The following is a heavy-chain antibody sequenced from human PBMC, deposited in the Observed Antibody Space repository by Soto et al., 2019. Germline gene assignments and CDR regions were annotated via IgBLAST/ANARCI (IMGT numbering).Heavy chain of an antibody. Sequence: GGSLRLSCAASGFTFSSYSMNWVRQAPGKGLEWVSYISSSSSSTIYYADSVKGRFTISRDNAKNSLYLQMNSLRDEDTAVYYCARSYYDFWSGYYTLDYWGQGTLVTVYS. D-gene: IGHD3-3*01. CDR3: ARSYYDFWSGYYTLDY. J-gene: IGHJ4*02. V-gene: IGHV3-48*02. CDR2: ISSSSSSTI. CDR1: GFTFSSYS.